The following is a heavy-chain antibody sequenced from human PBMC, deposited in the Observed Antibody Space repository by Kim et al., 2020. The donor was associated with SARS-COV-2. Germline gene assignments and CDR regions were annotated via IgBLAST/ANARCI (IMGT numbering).Heavy chain of an antibody. D-gene: IGHD1-26*01. CDR2: T. Sequence: TYYGGSVKGRLTISRDTSKNTVYLQMNRLRAEDTALYYCAKDLWDYSGMDAWGPGTTVTVSS. J-gene: IGHJ6*01. CDR3: AKDLWDYSGMDA. V-gene: IGHV3-23*01.